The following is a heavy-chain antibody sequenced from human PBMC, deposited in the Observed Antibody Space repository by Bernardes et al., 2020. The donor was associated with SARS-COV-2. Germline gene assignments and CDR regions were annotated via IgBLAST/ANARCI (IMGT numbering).Heavy chain of an antibody. J-gene: IGHJ6*03. CDR3: ASPPVPNYYYMDV. V-gene: IGHV3-30*04. CDR1: GLTFSSSA. CDR2: ISYDGSDK. Sequence: GWSLGLSCAASGLTFSSSAMHWVRQAPGQGLEWVTFISYDGSDKYYADSVKGRFTISRDNSKNTLYLQMNSLRAEDTAVYYCASPPVPNYYYMDVWGKGTTVTVSS.